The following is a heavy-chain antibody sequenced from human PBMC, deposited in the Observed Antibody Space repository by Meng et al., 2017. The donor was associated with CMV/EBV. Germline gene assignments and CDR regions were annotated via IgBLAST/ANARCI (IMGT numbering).Heavy chain of an antibody. CDR2: ISYDGSNK. J-gene: IGHJ4*02. V-gene: IGHV3-30*01. CDR3: ARETGTTGAYFDY. D-gene: IGHD1-7*01. CDR1: GFTFSSYA. Sequence: AAGFTFSSYAMHWVRQAPGKGLEWVAVISYDGSNKYYADSVKGRFTISRDNSKNTLYLQMNSLRAEDTAVYYCARETGTTGAYFDYWGQGTLVTVSS.